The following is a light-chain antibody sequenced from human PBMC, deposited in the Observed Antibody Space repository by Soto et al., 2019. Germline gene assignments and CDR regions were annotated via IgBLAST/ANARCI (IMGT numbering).Light chain of an antibody. Sequence: EIQMTQSPSSLSASGGDRVTITCRASQSISLFLNWYQQKPGKAPKLLIYAASSLQSGVPSRFSGSGSVTDFTLTINNLQPEDFATYYCQQSYSTPYTFGQGTKLEIK. CDR1: QSISLF. CDR2: AAS. V-gene: IGKV1-39*01. CDR3: QQSYSTPYT. J-gene: IGKJ2*01.